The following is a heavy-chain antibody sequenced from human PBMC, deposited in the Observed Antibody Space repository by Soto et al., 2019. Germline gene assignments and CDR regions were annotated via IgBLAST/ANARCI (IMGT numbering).Heavy chain of an antibody. CDR2: IIPILGIA. Sequence: QVQLVQSGAEVKKPGSSVKVSCKASGGTFSSYTISWVRQAPGQGLEWMGRIIPILGIANYAQEFQGRVTITADKSTSTAYMELSSLRSEDTAVYYCARIGGYNSHFDYWGQGTLVTVSS. J-gene: IGHJ4*02. D-gene: IGHD5-12*01. CDR3: ARIGGYNSHFDY. CDR1: GGTFSSYT. V-gene: IGHV1-69*02.